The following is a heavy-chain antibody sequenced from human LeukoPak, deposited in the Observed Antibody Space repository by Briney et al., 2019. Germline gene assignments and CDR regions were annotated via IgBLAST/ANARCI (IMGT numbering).Heavy chain of an antibody. CDR1: GFTFSSFG. CDR2: ISGSGGII. CDR3: AKDLPDYGDYIEGY. V-gene: IGHV3-23*01. Sequence: PGGSLRLSCAASGFTFSSFGVSWVRQAPGKGLEWVSTISGSGGIIDYADSVKGRFTFSRDNSRNMVYLQMNSLRAEDTAVYYCAKDLPDYGDYIEGYWGQGTLVTVSS. J-gene: IGHJ4*02. D-gene: IGHD4-17*01.